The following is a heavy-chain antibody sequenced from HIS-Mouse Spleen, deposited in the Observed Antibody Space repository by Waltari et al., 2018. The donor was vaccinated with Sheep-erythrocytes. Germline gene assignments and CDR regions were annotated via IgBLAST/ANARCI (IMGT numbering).Heavy chain of an antibody. CDR1: AFTLSSVG. CDR3: ARVASGATFDY. D-gene: IGHD1-26*01. CDR2: ISSSSSYI. J-gene: IGHJ4*02. V-gene: IGHV3-21*01. Sequence: EVQLVESGGGLVKPGGALRRSGAGSAFTLSSVGTNWVRQSPGQGLEWVSSISSSSSYIYYADSVKGRFTISRDNAKNSLYLQMNSRRAEDTAVYYCARVASGATFDYWGQGTLVTVSS.